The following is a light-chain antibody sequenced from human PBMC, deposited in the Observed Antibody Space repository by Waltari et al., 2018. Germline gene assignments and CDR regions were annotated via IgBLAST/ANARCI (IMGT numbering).Light chain of an antibody. CDR1: QSLVHSDGKTY. CDR3: MQATQWPLT. Sequence: DVVMPQSPLSLPVTLGQPATISCRSSQSLVHSDGKTYLNGFHQRPGQSPRPLIYKGFNRGSGVPDRFSGSGSGNDFTLKISRVEAEDVGTYYCMQATQWPLTFGQGTKVEIK. V-gene: IGKV2-30*02. J-gene: IGKJ1*01. CDR2: KGF.